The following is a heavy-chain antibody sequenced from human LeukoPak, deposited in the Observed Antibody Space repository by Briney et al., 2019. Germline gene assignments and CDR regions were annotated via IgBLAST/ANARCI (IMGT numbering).Heavy chain of an antibody. CDR3: ARRRLGYYFDY. J-gene: IGHJ4*02. CDR2: INPRGST. Sequence: SETLSLTCGDYGGSFSGYYWSWIRQPPGKGLEWIGEINPRGSTNYNPSLKSRVTLSADTSKNQFSLTLNSVTAADTAVYYCARRRLGYYFDYWGQGTLVTVSS. V-gene: IGHV4-34*01. CDR1: GGSFSGYY. D-gene: IGHD5-24*01.